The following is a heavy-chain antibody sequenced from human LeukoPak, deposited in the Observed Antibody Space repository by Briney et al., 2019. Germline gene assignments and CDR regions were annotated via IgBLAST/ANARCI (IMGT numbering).Heavy chain of an antibody. CDR2: ISYDGSNK. CDR3: ARDHGSGWIKTAETTYFDY. V-gene: IGHV3-30-3*01. D-gene: IGHD6-19*01. CDR1: GFTFSSYA. J-gene: IGHJ4*02. Sequence: GGSLRLSCAASGFTFSSYAMHWVRQAPGKGLEWVAVISYDGSNKYYADSVKGRFTLSRDNSKNTLYLQMNSLRAEDTAVYYCARDHGSGWIKTAETTYFDYWGQGTLVTASS.